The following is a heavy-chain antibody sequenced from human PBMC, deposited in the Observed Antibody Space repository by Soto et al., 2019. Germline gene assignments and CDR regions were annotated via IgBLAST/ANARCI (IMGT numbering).Heavy chain of an antibody. V-gene: IGHV4-59*01. CDR1: GGSISSYY. CDR2: IYYSGST. J-gene: IGHJ3*01. D-gene: IGHD3-10*01. CDR3: ARRDGSAFDF. Sequence: QVQLQESGPGLVKPSETLSLTCTVSGGSISSYYWSWIRQPPGKGLEWIGYIYYSGSTKYNPSLNSRFTLYVDTSKNQVSLKHTSVTAAHTSVYYCARRDGSAFDFCGQGTMVTVSS.